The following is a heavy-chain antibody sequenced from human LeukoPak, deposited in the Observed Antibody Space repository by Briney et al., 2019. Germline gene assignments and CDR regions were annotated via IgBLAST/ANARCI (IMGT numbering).Heavy chain of an antibody. CDR1: GFTFSSYS. CDR2: ISSSSSTI. J-gene: IGHJ4*02. D-gene: IGHD1-1*01. V-gene: IGHV3-48*04. Sequence: GGSLGLSCAASGFTFSSYSMNWVRQAPGKGLEWVSYISSSSSTIYYADSVKGRFTISRDNAKNSLYLQMNSLRAEDTAVYYCARAGYNWNDATYDYWGQGTLVTVSS. CDR3: ARAGYNWNDATYDY.